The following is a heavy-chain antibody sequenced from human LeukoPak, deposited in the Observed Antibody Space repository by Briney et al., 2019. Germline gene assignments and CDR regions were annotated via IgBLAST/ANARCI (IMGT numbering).Heavy chain of an antibody. CDR1: GASINNYY. CDR3: ARGAGNYYFYGMDV. J-gene: IGHJ6*02. Sequence: SETLSLTCTVSGASINNYYWSWVRQPPLKGLEWIGYIYSTGDTSYNPSLESRVSISMDTSKNHFSLEITSVTAADTAVYYCARGAGNYYFYGMDVWGQGTTVTVSS. CDR2: IYSTGDT. V-gene: IGHV4-59*01.